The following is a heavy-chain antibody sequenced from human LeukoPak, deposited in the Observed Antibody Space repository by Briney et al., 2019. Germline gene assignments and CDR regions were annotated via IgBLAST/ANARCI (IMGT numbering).Heavy chain of an antibody. CDR3: ARRARITGTTNWFDP. Sequence: SETLSLTCTVSGGCISSYYWSWIRPPPGQGLEWIGYIYHSGSTNYNPSLKSRVTISVDTSKNQFSLKLSSVTAADTAVYYCARRARITGTTNWFDPWGQGTLVTVSS. CDR2: IYHSGST. J-gene: IGHJ5*02. CDR1: GGCISSYY. V-gene: IGHV4-59*08. D-gene: IGHD1-7*01.